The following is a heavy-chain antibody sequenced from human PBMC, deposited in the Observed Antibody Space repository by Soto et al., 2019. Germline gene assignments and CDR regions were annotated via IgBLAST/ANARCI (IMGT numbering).Heavy chain of an antibody. D-gene: IGHD3-22*01. J-gene: IGHJ4*02. CDR3: ARAGRGDAYASSDYYNFDD. CDR2: IYYSGST. V-gene: IGHV4-39*01. CDR1: GGSISSSSYY. Sequence: PSETLSLTCTVSGGSISSSSYYWGWIRQPPGKGLQWIGSIYYSGSTYYNTSLKSRVSISGDTSKNKFSLKLSSVTAADTAVYYCARAGRGDAYASSDYYNFDDWGQGALDTVSS.